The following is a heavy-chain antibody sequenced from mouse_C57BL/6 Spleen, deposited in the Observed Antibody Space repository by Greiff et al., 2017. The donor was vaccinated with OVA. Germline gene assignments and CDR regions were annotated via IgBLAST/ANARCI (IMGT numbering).Heavy chain of an antibody. CDR2: INYDGSST. CDR1: GFTFSDYY. Sequence: EVMLVESEGGLVQPGSSMKLSCTASGFTFSDYYMAWVRQVPEKGLEWVANINYDGSSTYYLDSLKSRFIISRDNAKNILYLQMSSLKSEDTATYYCAREGYDGDFDYWGQGTSVTVSS. D-gene: IGHD2-3*01. J-gene: IGHJ4*01. V-gene: IGHV5-16*01. CDR3: AREGYDGDFDY.